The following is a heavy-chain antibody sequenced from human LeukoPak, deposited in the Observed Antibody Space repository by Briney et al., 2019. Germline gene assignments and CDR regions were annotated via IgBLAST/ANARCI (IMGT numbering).Heavy chain of an antibody. J-gene: IGHJ4*02. CDR3: VSERIYTMTTVSDY. CDR1: GFTFSDYY. V-gene: IGHV3-11*01. CDR2: INSAGNAL. Sequence: PGGSLRLSCAASGFTFSDYYMTWIRQAPGKGLEWVGYINSAGNALFFADSVKGRFTISRDNGRNLLYLQMNSLRAEDTAVYYCVSERIYTMTTVSDYWVQGTLVTVSS. D-gene: IGHD2/OR15-2a*01.